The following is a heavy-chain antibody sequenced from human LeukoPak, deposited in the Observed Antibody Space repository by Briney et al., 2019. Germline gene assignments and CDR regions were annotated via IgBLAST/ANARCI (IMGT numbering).Heavy chain of an antibody. V-gene: IGHV1-69*05. J-gene: IGHJ3*02. CDR3: ARGGWSGYIKLDAFDI. CDR1: GYTFTSYG. D-gene: IGHD3-3*01. CDR2: IIPIFGTA. Sequence: GASVKVSCKASGYTFTSYGISWVRQAPGQGLEWMGGIIPIFGTANYAQKFQGRVTITTDESTSTAYTELSSLRSEDTAVYYCARGGWSGYIKLDAFDIWGQGTMVTVSS.